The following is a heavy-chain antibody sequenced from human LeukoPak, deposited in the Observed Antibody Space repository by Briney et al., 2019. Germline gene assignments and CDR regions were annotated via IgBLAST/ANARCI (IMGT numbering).Heavy chain of an antibody. D-gene: IGHD4-17*01. J-gene: IGHJ3*02. CDR3: ARDLLSPGVTTGVDAFDI. CDR2: IVPIFGTA. Sequence: SVKVSCKASGGTFSSYAISWVRQAPGQGLEWMGGIVPIFGTANYAQKFQGRVTITADESTSTAYMELSSLRSEDTAVYYCARDLLSPGVTTGVDAFDIWGQGTMVTVSS. CDR1: GGTFSSYA. V-gene: IGHV1-69*01.